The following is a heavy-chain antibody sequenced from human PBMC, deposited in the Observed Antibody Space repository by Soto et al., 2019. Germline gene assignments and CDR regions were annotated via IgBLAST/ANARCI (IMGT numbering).Heavy chain of an antibody. CDR3: TRGLLTDFFDY. V-gene: IGHV3-30-3*01. Sequence: GGFLRLSCAASGFTFDTYAMHWVRQAPGKGLEWVAVISYDGSNQFYAGSVKGRFTVSRDNSKNTLYLQVNSLRNDDTAVYYCTRGLLTDFFDYWGQGALVTVS. CDR2: ISYDGSNQ. CDR1: GFTFDTYA. J-gene: IGHJ4*02.